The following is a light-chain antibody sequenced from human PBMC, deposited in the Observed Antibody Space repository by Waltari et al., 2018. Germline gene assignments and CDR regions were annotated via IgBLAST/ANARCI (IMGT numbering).Light chain of an antibody. Sequence: QSALTQPRSVSGSPGQSVTISCTGTSSDVGGYNYVSWYQQHPGKVPKLLIYDVHKRPAGVPDRHSGSKSGNTASLTISGLQADDEADYYCCSYAGSSSWVFGGGTKLTVL. CDR3: CSYAGSSSWV. CDR2: DVH. V-gene: IGLV2-11*01. J-gene: IGLJ3*02. CDR1: SSDVGGYNY.